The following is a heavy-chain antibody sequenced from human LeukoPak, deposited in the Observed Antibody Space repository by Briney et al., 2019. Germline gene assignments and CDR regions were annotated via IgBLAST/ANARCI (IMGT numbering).Heavy chain of an antibody. V-gene: IGHV4-34*01. CDR3: ARRYYYNLGSFPFDF. D-gene: IGHD3-10*01. J-gene: IGHJ4*02. CDR2: IHNSGTT. CDR1: GGPFSGYF. Sequence: SETLSLTCAVSGGPFSGYFWSWIRLSSGKGLEWIGEIHNSGTTNYNPSLNSRVTISEDTSKNQFYLNLSSVTAANTAVYYCARRYYYNLGSFPFDFWGQGTLVTVSS.